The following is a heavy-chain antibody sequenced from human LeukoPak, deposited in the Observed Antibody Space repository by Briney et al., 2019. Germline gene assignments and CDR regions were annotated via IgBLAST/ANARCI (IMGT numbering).Heavy chain of an antibody. D-gene: IGHD4-4*01. CDR3: ASRNYDGDYFDY. CDR1: GGSLSSYY. J-gene: IGHJ4*02. Sequence: SETLSLTCTASGGSLSSYYWSWIRQPPGKGLEWIGYIYYSGSTNYNPSLKSRVTISVDTSKNQFSLKLSSVTAADTAVYYCASRNYDGDYFDYWGQGTLVTVSS. V-gene: IGHV4-59*01. CDR2: IYYSGST.